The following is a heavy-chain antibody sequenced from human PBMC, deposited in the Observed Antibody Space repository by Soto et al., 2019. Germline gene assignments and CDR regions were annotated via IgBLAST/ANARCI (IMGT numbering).Heavy chain of an antibody. J-gene: IGHJ4*02. V-gene: IGHV3-23*01. CDR2: ITGSGDST. CDR3: AKVFVVTIREGFDY. Sequence: EVQLLESGGGLVQPGGSLRLSCAASGFTFSSYAMSWVRQAPGKGLEWVSAITGSGDSTYYADSVKGRFTVSRDNSKNTLYQQMNSLSAADKDVYYCAKVFVVTIREGFDYWGLGTLVPVSS. CDR1: GFTFSSYA. D-gene: IGHD2-21*02.